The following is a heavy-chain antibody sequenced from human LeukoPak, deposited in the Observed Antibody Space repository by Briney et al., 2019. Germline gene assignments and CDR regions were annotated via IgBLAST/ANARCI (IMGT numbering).Heavy chain of an antibody. V-gene: IGHV3-23*01. CDR2: ISGGGGST. Sequence: GGSLRLSCAASGYTFSSYAKSWVRKAPGKGLEWVSSISGGGGSTNYADSVKGRFTISRDNSKDTLFLQLNSLTAADTAMYFCAKASVAIPQYCNSWGQGTLVTVSS. CDR1: GYTFSSYA. J-gene: IGHJ5*02. D-gene: IGHD2-2*02. CDR3: AKASVAIPQYCNS.